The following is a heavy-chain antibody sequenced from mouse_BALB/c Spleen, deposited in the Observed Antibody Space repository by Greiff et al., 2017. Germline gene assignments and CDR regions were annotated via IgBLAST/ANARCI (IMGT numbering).Heavy chain of an antibody. D-gene: IGHD1-1*01. J-gene: IGHJ2*01. CDR3: ARKDYGSSYYFDY. Sequence: DVQLQESGPSLVKPSQTLSLTCSVTGDSITSGYWNWIRKFPGNKLEYMGYISYSGSTYYNPSLKSRISITRDTSKNQYYLQLNSVTTEDKATYYCARKDYGSSYYFDYWGQGTTLTVSS. V-gene: IGHV3-8*02. CDR2: ISYSGST. CDR1: GDSITSGY.